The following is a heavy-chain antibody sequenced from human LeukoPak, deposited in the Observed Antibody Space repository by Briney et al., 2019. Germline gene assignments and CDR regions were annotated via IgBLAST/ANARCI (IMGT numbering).Heavy chain of an antibody. D-gene: IGHD2-15*01. CDR3: ARDSCSGGSCYSYYFFGMDV. J-gene: IGHJ6*02. CDR1: GYTFTGYY. Sequence: ASVKVSCKASGYTFTGYYMHWVRQAPGQGLEWMGWINPNGGATNYAQNFQGRVTMTRDTSVITAYMDLTSLTSDDTAVYYCARDSCSGGSCYSYYFFGMDVWGQGTSVTVSS. CDR2: INPNGGAT. V-gene: IGHV1-2*02.